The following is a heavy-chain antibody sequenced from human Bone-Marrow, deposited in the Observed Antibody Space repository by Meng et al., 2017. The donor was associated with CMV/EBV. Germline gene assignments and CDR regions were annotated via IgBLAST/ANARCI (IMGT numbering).Heavy chain of an antibody. CDR2: ISNDGWSK. Sequence: GGSLRLSCAASEFIFSKCVLHWVRQAPGKGLEWVAVISNDGWSKFFGDSVKGRFTVSRDNSKNILYLQMNSLRAEATAVYYCARTYGDYYFDYWGQGTLVTVSS. CDR1: EFIFSKCV. CDR3: ARTYGDYYFDY. V-gene: IGHV3-30*04. D-gene: IGHD4-17*01. J-gene: IGHJ4*02.